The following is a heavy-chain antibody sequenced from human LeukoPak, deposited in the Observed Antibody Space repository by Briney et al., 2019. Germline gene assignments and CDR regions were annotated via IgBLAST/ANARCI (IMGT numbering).Heavy chain of an antibody. CDR1: GFTFSSYG. D-gene: IGHD4-11*01. CDR3: AKDHLTVTQRNRMDY. V-gene: IGHV3-30*02. Sequence: GGSLRLXCAASGFTFSSYGMHWVRQAPGKGLEWVAFIRYDGSNKYYADSVKGRFTISRDNSKNTLYLQMNSLRAEDTAVYYCAKDHLTVTQRNRMDYWGPGTLVTVSS. CDR2: IRYDGSNK. J-gene: IGHJ4*02.